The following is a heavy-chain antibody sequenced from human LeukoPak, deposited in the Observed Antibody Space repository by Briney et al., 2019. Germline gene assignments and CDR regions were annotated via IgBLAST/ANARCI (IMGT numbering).Heavy chain of an antibody. Sequence: KSSETLSLTCTVSGGFINNYYWSWIRQPPGKGLEWIGYIFYSGSTNYNPSLKSRVTISADTSKNQFSLKLSSVTAADTAVYYCARDRGVLYDYWGRGTLVSVSS. V-gene: IGHV4-59*01. CDR3: ARDRGVLYDY. D-gene: IGHD3-10*01. CDR2: IFYSGST. CDR1: GGFINNYY. J-gene: IGHJ4*02.